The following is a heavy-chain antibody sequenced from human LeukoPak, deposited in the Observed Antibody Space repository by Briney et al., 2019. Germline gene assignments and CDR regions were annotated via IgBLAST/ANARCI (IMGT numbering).Heavy chain of an antibody. CDR1: GGTFSSYA. Sequence: ASVKVSCXASGGTFSSYAISWVRQAPGQGLEWMGGIIPIFGTANYAQKFQGRVTITADESTSTAYMELSSLRSEDTAVYYCARGTLGYCSSTSCQLLYYYYYMDVWGKGTTVTVSS. CDR3: ARGTLGYCSSTSCQLLYYYYYMDV. J-gene: IGHJ6*03. V-gene: IGHV1-69*13. D-gene: IGHD2-2*03. CDR2: IIPIFGTA.